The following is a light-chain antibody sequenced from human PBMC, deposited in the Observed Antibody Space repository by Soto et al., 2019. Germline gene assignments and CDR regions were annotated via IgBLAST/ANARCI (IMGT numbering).Light chain of an antibody. V-gene: IGKV3-15*01. CDR2: GAS. CDR3: QQYNNWPRVT. CDR1: QSVSSN. Sequence: EIVMTQSPATLSVSPGVRATLSCRASQSVSSNLAWYQQRPGQAPRLLIHGASTRATGIPGRISGSGSGTEFTLTISSLQSEDFAVYYCQQYNNWPRVTFGQGTKLEIK. J-gene: IGKJ2*01.